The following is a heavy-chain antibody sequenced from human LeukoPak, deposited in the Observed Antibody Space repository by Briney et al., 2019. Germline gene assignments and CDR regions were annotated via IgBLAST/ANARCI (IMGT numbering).Heavy chain of an antibody. CDR3: VNGYYDSSGYYFGY. V-gene: IGHV3-64D*06. D-gene: IGHD3-22*01. J-gene: IGHJ4*02. CDR1: GFTFSDYW. Sequence: GGSLRLSCAASGFTFSDYWMHWVRQAPGKGLEYVSAISSNGGSTYYADSVKGRFTISRDNSKNTLYLQMSSLRAEDTAVYYCVNGYYDSSGYYFGYWGQGTLVTVSS. CDR2: ISSNGGST.